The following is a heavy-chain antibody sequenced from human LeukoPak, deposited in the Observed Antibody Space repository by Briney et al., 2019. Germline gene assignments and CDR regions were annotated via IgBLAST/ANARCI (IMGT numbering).Heavy chain of an antibody. CDR2: IYTSGST. CDR3: AREVPHYYDSSGYYHYFDC. V-gene: IGHV4-4*07. Sequence: SETLSLTCTVAGGSISSYYWSWIRQPAGKGLEWIGRIYTSGSTNYNPSLKSRVTMSVDTYKNQFSLKLSSVTAADTAVYYGAREVPHYYDSSGYYHYFDCWGQGTLVTVSS. CDR1: GGSISSYY. J-gene: IGHJ4*02. D-gene: IGHD3-22*01.